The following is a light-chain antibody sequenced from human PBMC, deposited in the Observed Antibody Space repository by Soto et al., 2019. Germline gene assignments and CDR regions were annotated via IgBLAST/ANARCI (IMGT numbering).Light chain of an antibody. J-gene: IGLJ2*01. CDR1: SRDIGGYNY. Sequence: QSALTQPASVSGSPGQSITISCTGTSRDIGGYNYVSWYQQHPDKAPKVMIYEVSSRPSGVSDRFSGSKSGNTASLTISGLQADDEADYYCSSFGSSDTYVIFGGGTKLTVL. CDR3: SSFGSSDTYVI. V-gene: IGLV2-14*01. CDR2: EVS.